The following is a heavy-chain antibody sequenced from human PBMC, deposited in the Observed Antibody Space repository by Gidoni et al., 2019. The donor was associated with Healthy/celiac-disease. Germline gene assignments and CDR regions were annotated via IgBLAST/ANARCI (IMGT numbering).Heavy chain of an antibody. D-gene: IGHD3-16*01. CDR3: ARGGLADY. V-gene: IGHV4-38-2*01. CDR2: IYHSGST. J-gene: IGHJ4*02. CDR1: GYSISSGYY. Sequence: QVQLQESGPGLVKPSETLSLTCAVSGYSISSGYYWGWIRQPPGKGLEWIGSIYHSGSTYYNPSLKSRVTISVDTYKNQFSLKLSSVTAADTAVYYCARGGLADYWGQGTLVTVSS.